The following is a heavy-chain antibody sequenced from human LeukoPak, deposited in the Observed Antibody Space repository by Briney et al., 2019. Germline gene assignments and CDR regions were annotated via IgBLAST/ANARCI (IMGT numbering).Heavy chain of an antibody. J-gene: IGHJ6*02. CDR1: GFTFSSYA. CDR2: ISGSGGST. Sequence: PGGSLRLSCAASGFTFSSYAMSWVRQAPGKGLEWVSAISGSGGSTYYADSVKGRFTISRGNSKNTLYLQMNSLRAEDTAVYYCAKDISSGWKYYYYYYGMDVWGQGTTVTVSS. V-gene: IGHV3-23*01. D-gene: IGHD6-19*01. CDR3: AKDISSGWKYYYYYYGMDV.